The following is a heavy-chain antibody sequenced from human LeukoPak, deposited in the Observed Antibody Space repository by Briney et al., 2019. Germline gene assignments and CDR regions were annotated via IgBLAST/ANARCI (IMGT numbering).Heavy chain of an antibody. CDR3: AKHFDNSGSKDFFDY. CDR2: IKQDGSEK. V-gene: IGHV3-7*03. CDR1: GFTFSSYW. Sequence: GGSLRLSCAASGFTFSSYWMSWVRQAPGKGLEWVANIKQDGSEKYYVDSVKGRFTISRDNSKNTLYLQMNSLRAEDTAVYYCAKHFDNSGSKDFFDYWGQGTLVTVSS. D-gene: IGHD5-12*01. J-gene: IGHJ4*02.